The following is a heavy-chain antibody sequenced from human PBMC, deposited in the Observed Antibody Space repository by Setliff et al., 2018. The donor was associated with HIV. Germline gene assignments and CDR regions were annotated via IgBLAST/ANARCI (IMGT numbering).Heavy chain of an antibody. CDR2: IYTSGST. V-gene: IGHV4-4*08. J-gene: IGHJ6*03. D-gene: IGHD6-13*01. CDR3: ARAAAGTPYYYYYMDV. CDR1: GGSISSYY. Sequence: SETLSLTCTVSGGSISSYYWSWIRQPPGKGLEWIGYIYTSGSTNYNPSLRSRVTITVDTSKNQFSLKLSSVTAADTAVYYCARAAAGTPYYYYYMDVWGKGTTVTVSS.